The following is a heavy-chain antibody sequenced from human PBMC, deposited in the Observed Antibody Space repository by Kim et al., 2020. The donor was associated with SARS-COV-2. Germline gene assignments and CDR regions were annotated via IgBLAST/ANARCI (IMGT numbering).Heavy chain of an antibody. Sequence: SETLSLTCTVSGGSISSYYWSWIRQPPGKGLEWIGYIYYSGSTNYNPSLKSRVTISVDTSKNQFSLKLSSVTAADTAVYYCARGWGCLRALDIWGQGTMGTVSS. CDR2: IYYSGST. CDR1: GGSISSYY. J-gene: IGHJ3*02. D-gene: IGHD2-8*02. V-gene: IGHV4-59*08. CDR3: ARGWGCLRALDI.